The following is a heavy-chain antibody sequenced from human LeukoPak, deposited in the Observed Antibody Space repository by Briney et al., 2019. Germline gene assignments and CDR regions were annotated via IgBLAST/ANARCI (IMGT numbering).Heavy chain of an antibody. CDR3: ARLNRPAAGTGWFDP. Sequence: SETLSLTCTVSGGSFSNYYWSWIRQPPGKGLEWIGDIFYSGNTNYNPSLKSRVTMSVETSKTQFSLKLSSVTAADTAVYYCARLNRPAAGTGWFDPWGQGTLVTVSS. CDR2: IFYSGNT. D-gene: IGHD6-13*01. V-gene: IGHV4-59*08. J-gene: IGHJ5*02. CDR1: GGSFSNYY.